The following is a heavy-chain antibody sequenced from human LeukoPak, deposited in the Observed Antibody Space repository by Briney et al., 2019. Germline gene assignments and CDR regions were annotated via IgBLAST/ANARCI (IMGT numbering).Heavy chain of an antibody. J-gene: IGHJ3*02. CDR3: ARASSGYFAFDI. CDR1: GGTFSSYA. V-gene: IGHV1-69*05. D-gene: IGHD3-3*01. Sequence: SVKVSCKASGGTFSSYAISWVRQAPGQGLEWMGGIIPIFGTANYAQKFQGRVTITTDESTSTAYMELSSLRSEDAAVYYCARASSGYFAFDIWGQGTMVTVSS. CDR2: IIPIFGTA.